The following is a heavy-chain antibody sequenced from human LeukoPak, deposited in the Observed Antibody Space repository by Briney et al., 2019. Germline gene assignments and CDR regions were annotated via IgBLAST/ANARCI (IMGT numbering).Heavy chain of an antibody. CDR2: ISGSGGTT. CDR1: GFTFKRKA. J-gene: IGHJ4*02. Sequence: GGSLRLSCAASGFTFKRKAMSWVRQAPGKGLEWVSYISGSGGTTNYADSVKGRFTISRDNSENTLYLQMNSLRADDTAVYYCAKEKDRHSPFDDWGQGTLVTVSS. CDR3: AKEKDRHSPFDD. V-gene: IGHV3-23*01. D-gene: IGHD2-15*01.